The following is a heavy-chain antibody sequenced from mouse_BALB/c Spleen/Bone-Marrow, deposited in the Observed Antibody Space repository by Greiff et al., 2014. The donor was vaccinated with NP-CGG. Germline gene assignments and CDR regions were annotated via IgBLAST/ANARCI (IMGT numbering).Heavy chain of an antibody. CDR3: TREGYYGSSPAWFAY. D-gene: IGHD1-1*01. CDR2: IDPETGGT. CDR1: GYTFTDYE. V-gene: IGHV1-15*01. Sequence: QVQLQQSGAELVRPGASVTLSCKASGYTFTDYEMHWVKQTPVHGLEWIGAIDPETGGTAYNQKFKGKATLTADKSSSTAYMELRSLTSEDSAVYYGTREGYYGSSPAWFAYWGQGTLVTVSA. J-gene: IGHJ3*01.